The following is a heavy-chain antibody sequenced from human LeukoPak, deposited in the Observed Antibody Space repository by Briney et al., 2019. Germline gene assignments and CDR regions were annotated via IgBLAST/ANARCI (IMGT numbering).Heavy chain of an antibody. CDR3: AKGIGQLTVWFYGMDV. CDR2: ISSSGSTI. D-gene: IGHD2-21*01. V-gene: IGHV3-11*01. CDR1: GFTFSDYY. Sequence: KTGGSLRLSCAASGFTFSDYYMSWIRQAPGKGLEWVSYISSSGSTIYYADSVKGRFTISRDSAKNSLYLQMNSLRAEDTAVYYCAKGIGQLTVWFYGMDVWGQGTTVTVSS. J-gene: IGHJ6*02.